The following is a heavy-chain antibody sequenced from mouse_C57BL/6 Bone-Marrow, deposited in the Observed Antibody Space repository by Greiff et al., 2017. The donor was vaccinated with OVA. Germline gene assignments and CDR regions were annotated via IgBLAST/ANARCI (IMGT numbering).Heavy chain of an antibody. D-gene: IGHD1-1*01. CDR2: IYPRSGNT. CDR1: GYTFTSYG. Sequence: QVQLQQSGAELARPGASVKLSCKASGYTFTSYGISWVKQRTGQGLEWIGEIYPRSGNTYYNEKFKGKATLTADKSSSTAYMELRSLTSEDSAVYFCAGEGFISTVVADYWGQGTTLTVSS. J-gene: IGHJ2*01. V-gene: IGHV1-81*01. CDR3: AGEGFISTVVADY.